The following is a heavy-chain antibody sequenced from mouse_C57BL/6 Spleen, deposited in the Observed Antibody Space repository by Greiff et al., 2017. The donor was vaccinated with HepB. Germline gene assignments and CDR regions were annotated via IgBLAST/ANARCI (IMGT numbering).Heavy chain of an antibody. CDR1: GFTFTDYY. CDR3: ASHSSYAYFDV. D-gene: IGHD1-1*01. V-gene: IGHV7-3*01. CDR2: IRNKANGYTT. J-gene: IGHJ1*03. Sequence: EVKLVESGGGLVQPGGSLSLSCAASGFTFTDYYMSWVRQPPGKALEWLGFIRNKANGYTTEYSASVKGRFTISRDNSQSILYLQMNALRAEDSATYYCASHSSYAYFDVWGTGTTVTVSS.